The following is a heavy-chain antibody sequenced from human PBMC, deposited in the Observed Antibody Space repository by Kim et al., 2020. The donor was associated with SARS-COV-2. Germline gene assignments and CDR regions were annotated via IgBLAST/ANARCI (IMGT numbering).Heavy chain of an antibody. J-gene: IGHJ4*02. V-gene: IGHV1-3*01. CDR3: ARGGAYDYVWGSFGY. D-gene: IGHD3-16*01. Sequence: QKFQGRVTITRATSARTAYMELSSLRSEDTAVYYCARGGAYDYVWGSFGYWGQGTLVTVSS.